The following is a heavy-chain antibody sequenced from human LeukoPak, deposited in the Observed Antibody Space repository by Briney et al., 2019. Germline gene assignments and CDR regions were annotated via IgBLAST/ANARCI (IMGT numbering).Heavy chain of an antibody. CDR2: ISYDGSNK. J-gene: IGHJ4*02. V-gene: IGHV3-30*18. CDR1: GFTFSSYG. D-gene: IGHD2-15*01. CDR3: AKDLGYCSGGSCYRFDY. Sequence: GGSLRLSRAASGFTFSSYGMHWVRQAPGKGLEWVAGISYDGSNKYYADSVKGRFTISRDNSKNTLYLQMNSLRAEDTAVYYCAKDLGYCSGGSCYRFDYWGQGTLVTVSS.